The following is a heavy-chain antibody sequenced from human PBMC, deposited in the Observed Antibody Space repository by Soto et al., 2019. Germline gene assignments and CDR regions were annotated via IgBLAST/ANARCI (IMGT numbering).Heavy chain of an antibody. D-gene: IGHD4-17*01. CDR1: GGSISSGNDS. CDR3: ARDLHDYGDWYFDL. Sequence: QLRLQESGSGLVKPSQTLSLTCAVSGGSISSGNDSWSWIRQPPGKGLEWIGYIFHSGSPYYNPSLKSRVTISVDRSKSQFSLRLSSVTAADTAVYYCARDLHDYGDWYFDLWGRGTLVTVSS. J-gene: IGHJ2*01. CDR2: IFHSGSP. V-gene: IGHV4-30-2*01.